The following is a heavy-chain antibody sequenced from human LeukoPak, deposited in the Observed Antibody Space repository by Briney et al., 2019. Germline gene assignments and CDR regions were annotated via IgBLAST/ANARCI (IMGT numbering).Heavy chain of an antibody. CDR3: ARDCSHYWGGSLYYYGMDV. D-gene: IGHD1-26*01. CDR2: IYYSGST. Sequence: SETLSLTCTVSGGSISSSSYYWGWIRQPPGKGLEWIGSIYYSGSTYYNPSLKSRVTISVDTSKNQFSLKLSSVTAADTAVYYCARDCSHYWGGSLYYYGMDVWGQGTTVTVSS. CDR1: GGSISSSSYY. V-gene: IGHV4-39*07. J-gene: IGHJ6*02.